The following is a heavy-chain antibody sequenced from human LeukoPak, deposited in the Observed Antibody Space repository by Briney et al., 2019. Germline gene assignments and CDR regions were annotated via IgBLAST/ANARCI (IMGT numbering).Heavy chain of an antibody. V-gene: IGHV3-23*01. CDR3: VKDRVDGSGSQFDY. D-gene: IGHD3-10*01. CDR2: ISVSGAIR. CDR1: GLSFNNYA. Sequence: PGGSLRLSCVDSGLSFNNYAMTWVRQAPGKGLEWVSVISVSGAIRYYADSVKRRFTISRANSKNTLYLQMNRLRAEDTAMYYCVKDRVDGSGSQFDYWGQGTLVTVSS. J-gene: IGHJ4*02.